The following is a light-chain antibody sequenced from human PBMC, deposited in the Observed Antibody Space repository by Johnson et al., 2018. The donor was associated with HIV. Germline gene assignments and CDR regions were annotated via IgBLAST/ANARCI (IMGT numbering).Light chain of an antibody. CDR2: KDN. V-gene: IGLV1-41*01. CDR1: SSNIGNNF. J-gene: IGLJ1*01. Sequence: QSILTQPPSVSAAPGQNVNISCSGGSSNIGNNFVSWYQVLPGTAPKLLIYKDNERPSGIPDRFSGSKSGTSATLGITGLWPADEADYYCLAWDTGPRAWEVFGTGTKVTVL. CDR3: LAWDTGPRAWEV.